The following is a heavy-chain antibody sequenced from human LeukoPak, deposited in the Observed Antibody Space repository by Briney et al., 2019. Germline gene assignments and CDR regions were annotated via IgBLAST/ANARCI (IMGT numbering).Heavy chain of an antibody. J-gene: IGHJ4*02. D-gene: IGHD1-1*01. CDR3: ARSRIGYHCDY. Sequence: GGSLRLSCAASGFSFSGYRMNGVRQAPGKGLEWVSYISSSGTTIYYGDSMKGGFTVSRDNAKHSLSLQMNSLRDEDTAVYYCARSRIGYHCDYWGQGTLVTVSS. CDR1: GFSFSGYR. V-gene: IGHV3-48*02. CDR2: ISSSGTTI.